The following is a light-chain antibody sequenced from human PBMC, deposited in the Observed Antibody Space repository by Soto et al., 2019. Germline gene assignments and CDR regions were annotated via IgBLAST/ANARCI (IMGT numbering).Light chain of an antibody. CDR3: SSYTSSNTLHVL. CDR2: DVS. CDR1: SSDVGGYNY. Sequence: QPVLTQPASVSGSPGQSITISCTGTSSDVGGYNYVSWYQQHPGKAPKLMIYDVSNRPSGVSNRFSGSKSGNTASLTISGLQAEDEADYYCSSYTSSNTLHVLFGGGTKLTVL. V-gene: IGLV2-14*01. J-gene: IGLJ2*01.